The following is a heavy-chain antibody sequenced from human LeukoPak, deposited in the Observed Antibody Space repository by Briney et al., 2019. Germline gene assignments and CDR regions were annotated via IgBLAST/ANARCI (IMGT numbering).Heavy chain of an antibody. CDR1: GFIFSNAW. CDR2: IQGKNEGGTT. V-gene: IGHV3-15*01. Sequence: GGSLRLSCTASGFIFSNAWMSWVRQAPGKGLEWVGRIQGKNEGGTTDYAAPVKGRFSISRDDSISTLYLQMNSLRAEDTAVYYCARGWFNYDNSGYSSFYHWGQGTLVTVSS. D-gene: IGHD3-22*01. CDR3: ARGWFNYDNSGYSSFYH. J-gene: IGHJ4*02.